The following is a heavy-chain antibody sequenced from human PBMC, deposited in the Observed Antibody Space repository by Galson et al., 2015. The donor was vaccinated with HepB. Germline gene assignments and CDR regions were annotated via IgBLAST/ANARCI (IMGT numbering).Heavy chain of an antibody. D-gene: IGHD5-24*01. Sequence: SLRLSCAASGFTFSSYSMNWVRQAPGKGLEWVSSISSSSSYIYYADSVKGRFTISRDNAKNSLYLQMNSLRAEDTAVYYCARGAEMATIGSLSFDYWGQGTLVTVSS. CDR3: ARGAEMATIGSLSFDY. V-gene: IGHV3-21*01. J-gene: IGHJ4*02. CDR2: ISSSSSYI. CDR1: GFTFSSYS.